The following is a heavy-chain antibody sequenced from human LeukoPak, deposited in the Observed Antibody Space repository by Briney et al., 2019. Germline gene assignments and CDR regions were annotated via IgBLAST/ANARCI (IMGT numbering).Heavy chain of an antibody. CDR3: ARGSSSSAGDY. Sequence: PSETLSLTCTVSGGSISSYYWSWIRQPAGKGLQWIGRIYTSGSTNYNPSLKSRVTMSVDTSKNQFSLKLRSVTAADTAVCYCARGSSSSAGDYWRQSTPVTVSS. J-gene: IGHJ4*02. CDR1: GGSISSYY. V-gene: IGHV4-4*07. D-gene: IGHD6-6*01. CDR2: IYTSGST.